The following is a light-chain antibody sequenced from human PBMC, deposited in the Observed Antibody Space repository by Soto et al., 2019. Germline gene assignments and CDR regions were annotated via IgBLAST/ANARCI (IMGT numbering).Light chain of an antibody. CDR1: SSDVGGYNF. Sequence: QSALTQPASVSGSPGQSITISCTGTSSDVGGYNFVSWYQHHPAKAPKLMIYDVSNRPSGVSNRFSGSKSGNTASLTISGLQIEDESHYYCSSFTSSDTLVVFGRGTKVTVL. CDR2: DVS. CDR3: SSFTSSDTLVV. J-gene: IGLJ2*01. V-gene: IGLV2-14*03.